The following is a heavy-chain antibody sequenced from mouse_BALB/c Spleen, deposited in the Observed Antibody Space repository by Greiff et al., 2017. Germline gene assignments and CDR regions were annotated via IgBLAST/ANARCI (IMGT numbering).Heavy chain of an antibody. CDR1: GYTFTSYW. CDR3: TRLGYYGSSYNYFDY. V-gene: IGHV1-69*02. CDR2: IYPSDSYT. J-gene: IGHJ2*01. D-gene: IGHD1-1*01. Sequence: VQLQQPGAELVRPGASVKLSCKASGYTFTSYWINWVKQRPGQGLEWIGNIYPSDSYTNYNQKFKDKATLTVDKSSSTAYMQLSSPTSEDSAVYYCTRLGYYGSSYNYFDYWGQGTTLTVSS.